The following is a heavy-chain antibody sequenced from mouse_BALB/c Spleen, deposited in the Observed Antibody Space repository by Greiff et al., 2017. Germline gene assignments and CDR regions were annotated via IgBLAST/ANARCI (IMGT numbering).Heavy chain of an antibody. Sequence: EVKLVESGGGLVKPGGSLKLSCAASGFTFSSYTMSWVRQTPEKRLEWVATISSGGSYTYYPDSVKGRFTISRDNAKNTLYLQMSSLKSEDTAMYYCTREGDYGYTDYWGQGTTLTVSS. CDR3: TREGDYGYTDY. J-gene: IGHJ2*01. D-gene: IGHD1-2*01. V-gene: IGHV5-6-4*01. CDR1: GFTFSSYT. CDR2: ISSGGSYT.